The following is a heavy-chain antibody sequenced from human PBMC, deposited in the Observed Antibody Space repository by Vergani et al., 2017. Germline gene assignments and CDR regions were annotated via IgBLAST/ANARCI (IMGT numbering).Heavy chain of an antibody. CDR2: ISYDGSNK. CDR1: GFTFSSYV. V-gene: IGHV3-30*04. J-gene: IGHJ4*02. Sequence: QVQLVESGGGVVQPGGSLRLSCAASGFTFSSYVMHWVRQAPGKGLEWVAVISYDGSNKYYADSVKGRFTLSRDNSKHTLYLQMNSLRAEDTAVYYCARELGLDDWGQGTLVTVSS. CDR3: ARELGLDD.